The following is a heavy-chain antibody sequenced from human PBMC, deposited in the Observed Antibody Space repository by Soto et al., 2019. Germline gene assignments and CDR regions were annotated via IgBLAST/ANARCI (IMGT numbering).Heavy chain of an antibody. CDR1: GGSISSSNW. CDR3: ALWDYGSGPLSTHDY. D-gene: IGHD3-10*01. CDR2: IYHSGST. J-gene: IGHJ4*02. V-gene: IGHV4-4*02. Sequence: QVQLQESGPGLVKPSGTLSLTCAVSGGSISSSNWWSWVRQPPGKGLEWIGEIYHSGSTNYNPSLKSRVPISVDKSKNPFALKLSSVTAADTAVYYCALWDYGSGPLSTHDYWGQGTLVTVSS.